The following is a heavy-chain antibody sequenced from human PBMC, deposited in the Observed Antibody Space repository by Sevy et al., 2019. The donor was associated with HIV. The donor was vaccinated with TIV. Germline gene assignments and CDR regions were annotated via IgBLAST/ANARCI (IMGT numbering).Heavy chain of an antibody. CDR3: ARDRSSSWYVRYFFDY. J-gene: IGHJ4*02. Sequence: GGSLRLSCAASGFIFSTCSMNWVRQAPGKGLEWVSYISSSGNTIYYADSVRGRFTISRDNAKNSLYLQMNSLRDEGTAVYYCARDRSSSWYVRYFFDYWGQGTLVTVSS. V-gene: IGHV3-48*02. D-gene: IGHD6-13*01. CDR1: GFIFSTCS. CDR2: ISSSGNTI.